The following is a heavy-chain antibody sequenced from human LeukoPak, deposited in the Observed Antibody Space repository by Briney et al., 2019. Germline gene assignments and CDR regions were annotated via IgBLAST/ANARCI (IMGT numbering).Heavy chain of an antibody. Sequence: GGSLRLSCAASGFTFSSYGMHWVRQAPGKGLEWVAFIRYDGSNKYYADSVKGRFTISRDNAKNSLYLQMNSLRAEDTAVYYCATAGYSYGTNWFDPWGQGTLVTVSS. CDR2: IRYDGSNK. CDR1: GFTFSSYG. D-gene: IGHD5-18*01. J-gene: IGHJ5*02. V-gene: IGHV3-30*02. CDR3: ATAGYSYGTNWFDP.